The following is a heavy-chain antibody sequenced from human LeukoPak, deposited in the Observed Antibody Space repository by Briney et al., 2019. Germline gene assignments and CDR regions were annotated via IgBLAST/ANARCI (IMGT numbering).Heavy chain of an antibody. CDR1: GGSISSGGYY. J-gene: IGHJ3*02. CDR3: ARYKAPGAFDI. CDR2: IYHSGST. Sequence: SQTLSLTCTVSGGSISSGGYYWSWIRQPPGKGLEWIGYIYHSGSTYYNPPLKSRVTISVDRSKNQFSLKLSSVTAADTAVYYCARYKAPGAFDIWGQGTMVTVSS. D-gene: IGHD1-14*01. V-gene: IGHV4-30-2*01.